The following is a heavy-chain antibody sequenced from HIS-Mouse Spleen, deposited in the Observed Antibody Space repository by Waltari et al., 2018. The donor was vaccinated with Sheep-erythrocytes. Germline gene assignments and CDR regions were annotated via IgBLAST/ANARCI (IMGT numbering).Heavy chain of an antibody. CDR2: IYYSCSP. V-gene: IGHV4-59*06. J-gene: IGHJ4*02. CDR3: ERDPLTGADY. CDR1: GFTFSSYW. Sequence: VQLVESGGGLVQPGGSLRLSCAASGFTFSSYWTHWVRQHHGKGLEWNGYIYYSCSPCYHPSLTSRVTISVDTSKNQSSLKLRSVTAADTAVYYCERDPLTGADYWGQGNLVAVSS. D-gene: IGHD7-27*01.